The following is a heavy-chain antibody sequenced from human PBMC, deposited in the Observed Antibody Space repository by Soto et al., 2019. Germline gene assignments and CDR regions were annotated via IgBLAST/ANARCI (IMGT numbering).Heavy chain of an antibody. CDR2: IYYSGST. CDR1: GGSTSTSRYY. D-gene: IGHD4-17*01. CDR3: ARLYCDYVSGYYYYYFMDV. V-gene: IGHV4-39*01. J-gene: IGHJ6*03. Sequence: ETLPLTRTVSGGSTSTSRYYLVLIRQQTGKGLEWIGSIYYSGSTYYNPSLKSRVTISVDTSKNQFSLKLSSVTAADTAVYYCARLYCDYVSGYYYYYFMDVWGQGTTVTVS.